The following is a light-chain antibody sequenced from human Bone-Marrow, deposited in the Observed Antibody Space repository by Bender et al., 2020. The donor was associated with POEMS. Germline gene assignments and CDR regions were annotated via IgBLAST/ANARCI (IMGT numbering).Light chain of an antibody. J-gene: IGLJ3*02. CDR2: EVT. CDR1: SNDIGSYDY. CDR3: NSYTSSSTWV. Sequence: QSALTQPRSLSGSPGQSVTISCSGTSNDIGSYDYVSWYQQFPGKAPKLLLFEVTKRPSGISQRFSASKSGNTASLTISGLQAQDEADYYCNSYTSSSTWVFGGGTKLTVL. V-gene: IGLV2-14*01.